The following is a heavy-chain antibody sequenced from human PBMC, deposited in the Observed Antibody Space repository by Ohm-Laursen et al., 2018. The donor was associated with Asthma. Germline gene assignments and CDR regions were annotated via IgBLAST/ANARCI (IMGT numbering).Heavy chain of an antibody. J-gene: IGHJ6*02. CDR3: ARDVVPAAMYYYGMDV. Sequence: SLRLSCSASGFTFSSYAMHWVRQAPGKGLEWVAVISYDGSNKYYADSVKGRFTISRDNSKNTLYLQMNSLRAEDTAVYYCARDVVPAAMYYYGMDVWGQGTTVTVSS. D-gene: IGHD2-2*01. V-gene: IGHV3-30*03. CDR1: GFTFSSYA. CDR2: ISYDGSNK.